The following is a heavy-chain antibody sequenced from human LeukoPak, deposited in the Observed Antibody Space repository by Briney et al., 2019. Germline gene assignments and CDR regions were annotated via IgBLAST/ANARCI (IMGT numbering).Heavy chain of an antibody. Sequence: SETLSLTCTVSGGSISTYYWSWIRQPPGKGLEWIGCVYYTGSTSYNPSLKSRVTISVDTSKNQFSLKLTSVTAADTAVYYCARSSSSGAYWADYWGQGTLATVSS. D-gene: IGHD1-26*01. CDR3: ARSSSSGAYWADY. J-gene: IGHJ4*02. V-gene: IGHV4-59*01. CDR1: GGSISTYY. CDR2: VYYTGST.